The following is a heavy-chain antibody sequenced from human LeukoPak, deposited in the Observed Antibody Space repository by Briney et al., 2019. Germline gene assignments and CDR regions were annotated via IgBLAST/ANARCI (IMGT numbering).Heavy chain of an antibody. J-gene: IGHJ4*02. CDR2: ISWNGGSI. V-gene: IGHV3-9*01. Sequence: PGGSLRLSCAASGFTFDDYAMHWVRQAPGKGLEWVSGISWNGGSIGYADSVKGRFTISRDNAKNSLYLQMNSLRAEDTALYYCAKGPQSYYYDSSGYYLDWGQGTLVTVSS. D-gene: IGHD3-22*01. CDR1: GFTFDDYA. CDR3: AKGPQSYYYDSSGYYLD.